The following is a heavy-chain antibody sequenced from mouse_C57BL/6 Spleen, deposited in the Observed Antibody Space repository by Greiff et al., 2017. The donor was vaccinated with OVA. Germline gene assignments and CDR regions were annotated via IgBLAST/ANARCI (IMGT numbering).Heavy chain of an antibody. J-gene: IGHJ2*01. V-gene: IGHV5-17*01. Sequence: DVKVEESGGGLVKPGGSLKLSCAASGFTFSDYGMHWVRQAPEKGLEWVAYISSGSSTIYYADTVKGRFTISRDNAKNTLFLQMTSLRSEDTAMYYCARPWYDYLFDYWGQGTTLTVSS. CDR2: ISSGSSTI. D-gene: IGHD2-4*01. CDR3: ARPWYDYLFDY. CDR1: GFTFSDYG.